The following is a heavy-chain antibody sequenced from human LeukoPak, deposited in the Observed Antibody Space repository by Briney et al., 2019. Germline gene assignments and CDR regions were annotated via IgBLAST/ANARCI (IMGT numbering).Heavy chain of an antibody. J-gene: IGHJ3*02. CDR2: ISWNSGSI. CDR1: GFTSDDYA. Sequence: PGGSLRLSCAASGFTSDDYAMHWVRQAPGKGLEWVSGISWNSGSIGYADSVKGRFTISRDNAKNSLYLQMNSLRAEDTAVYYCARDSELLDAFDIWGQGTMVTVSS. V-gene: IGHV3-9*02. CDR3: ARDSELLDAFDI. D-gene: IGHD1-7*01.